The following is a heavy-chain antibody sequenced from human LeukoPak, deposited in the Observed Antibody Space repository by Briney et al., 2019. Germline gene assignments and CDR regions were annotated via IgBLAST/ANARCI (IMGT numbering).Heavy chain of an antibody. Sequence: GESLKISCAASGFTVITNDMTWARQAPGKGLEWVSVLYSDGNTKYADSVQGRFTISRDNSKNTLYLEMNSLSPDDTAAYYCARGVGPLAAYSLAYWGQGTLVTVSS. CDR3: ARGVGPLAAYSLAY. CDR1: GFTVITND. J-gene: IGHJ4*02. D-gene: IGHD2-21*01. CDR2: LYSDGNT. V-gene: IGHV3-53*01.